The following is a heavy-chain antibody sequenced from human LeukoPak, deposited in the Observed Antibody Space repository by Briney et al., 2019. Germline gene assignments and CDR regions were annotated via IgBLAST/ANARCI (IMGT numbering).Heavy chain of an antibody. CDR2: ISAYNGNT. J-gene: IGHJ4*02. CDR3: AREGPPYCSSTSCPLAS. V-gene: IGHV1-18*01. CDR1: GYTFTSYG. Sequence: ASVKVSCKASGYTFTSYGISWVRQAPGQGLEWMGWISAYNGNTNYAQKLQGRVTMTTDTSTSAAYMELRSLRSDDTAVYYCAREGPPYCSSTSCPLASWGQGTLVTVSS. D-gene: IGHD2-2*01.